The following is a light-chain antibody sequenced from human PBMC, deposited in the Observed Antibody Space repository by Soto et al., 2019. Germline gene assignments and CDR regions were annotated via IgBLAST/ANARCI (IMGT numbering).Light chain of an antibody. CDR1: QSISSW. CDR2: DAS. Sequence: DIQMTQSPSTLSASVGDRVTITCRASQSISSWLAWYQQKPGKAPKLLIYDASSLESGVPSRFSGDGSGTEFSLTISSLHPDDFATYYCQQYNSYSPTFGQGTKVDIK. V-gene: IGKV1-5*01. CDR3: QQYNSYSPT. J-gene: IGKJ1*01.